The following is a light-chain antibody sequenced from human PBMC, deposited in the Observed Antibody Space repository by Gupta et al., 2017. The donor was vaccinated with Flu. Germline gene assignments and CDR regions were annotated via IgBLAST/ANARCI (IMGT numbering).Light chain of an antibody. V-gene: IGKV3-15*01. CDR3: HQYDDWPQT. CDR2: EPS. CDR1: QSVSSN. Sequence: VMTQSPATLSMSPGERATLSCRASQSVSSNLAWYQQKPGQAPRLLIFEPSGRATGIPVRFSGSGSGTDFTLTISSLQSEDFAVYYCHQYDDWPQTFGQGTKVEIK. J-gene: IGKJ1*01.